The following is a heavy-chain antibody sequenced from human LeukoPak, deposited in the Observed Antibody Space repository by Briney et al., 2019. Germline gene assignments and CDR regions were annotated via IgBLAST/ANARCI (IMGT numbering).Heavy chain of an antibody. CDR1: GGTFSSYA. V-gene: IGHV1-18*01. CDR3: AIASSGYRY. J-gene: IGHJ4*02. CDR2: ISAYNGNT. D-gene: IGHD3-22*01. Sequence: ASVKVSCKASGGTFSSYAISWVRQAPGQGLEWMGWISAYNGNTNYAQKLQGRVTMTTDTSTSTAHMELRSLRSDDTAVYYCAIASSGYRYWGQGTLVTVSS.